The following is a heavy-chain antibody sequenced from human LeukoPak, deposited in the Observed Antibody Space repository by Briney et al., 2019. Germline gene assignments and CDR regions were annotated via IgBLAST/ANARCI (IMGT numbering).Heavy chain of an antibody. CDR2: IIPSDGFT. J-gene: IGHJ4*02. CDR3: VRAGRRLVGVHIPLSFDF. Sequence: ASVKVSCQASVYTFPNYYIHWVRQATGQGREWMGMIIPSDGFTTYAQNFQSRVTLTQDASTSTLYLGMRSLRSVYTAAYYCVRAGRRLVGVHIPLSFDFWGEGTLVTLSS. CDR1: VYTFPNYY. V-gene: IGHV1-46*01. D-gene: IGHD3-3*01.